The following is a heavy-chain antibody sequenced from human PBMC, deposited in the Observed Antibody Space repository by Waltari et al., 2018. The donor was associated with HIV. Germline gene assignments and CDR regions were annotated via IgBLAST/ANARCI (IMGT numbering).Heavy chain of an antibody. Sequence: EVQLVESGGGLVKPGGSLRLSCAASGFTFSTYSMNWVRRAPGKGPEWCSSIKSTGSFIYYADSGKRRFTISRENTKNSLDLQIDSRRADATFVYYCARDGRGSSSSLNWFDPSGQGIQVTVSS. D-gene: IGHD6-6*01. CDR1: GFTFSTYS. CDR2: IKSTGSFI. V-gene: IGHV3-21*01. CDR3: ARDGRGSSSSLNWFDP. J-gene: IGHJ5*02.